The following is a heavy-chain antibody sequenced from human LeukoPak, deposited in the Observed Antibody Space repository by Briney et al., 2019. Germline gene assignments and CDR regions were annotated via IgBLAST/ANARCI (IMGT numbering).Heavy chain of an antibody. Sequence: SETLSLTCAVYGGSFSGYYWSWIRQPPGKGLEWIGEINHSGSTNYDPSLKSRVTISVDTSKNQFSLKLSSVTAADTAVYYCARELISSRAAFDTWGQGTVVTVSS. CDR3: ARELISSRAAFDT. J-gene: IGHJ3*02. V-gene: IGHV4-34*01. CDR1: GGSFSGYY. CDR2: INHSGST. D-gene: IGHD3-10*01.